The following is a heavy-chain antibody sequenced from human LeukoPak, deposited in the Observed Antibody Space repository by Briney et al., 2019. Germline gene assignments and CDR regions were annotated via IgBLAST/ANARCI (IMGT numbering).Heavy chain of an antibody. D-gene: IGHD6-6*01. V-gene: IGHV3-49*03. Sequence: GRSLRLSCTASGFTFGDYAMSWFRQAPGKGLEWVGCIRSKAYGGTTEYAASVKGRFTISRDDSKSIAYLQMNRLKTEDTAVYYCTRPSSIAARREYYFDYWGQGTLVTVSS. J-gene: IGHJ4*02. CDR2: IRSKAYGGTT. CDR3: TRPSSIAARREYYFDY. CDR1: GFTFGDYA.